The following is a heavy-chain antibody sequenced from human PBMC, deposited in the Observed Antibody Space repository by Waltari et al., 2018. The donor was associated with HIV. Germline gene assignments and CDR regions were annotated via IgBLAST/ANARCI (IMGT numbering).Heavy chain of an antibody. Sequence: QVQLEQWGAGLVKPSETLSVTCAVYNASIETYYWTWVRQAPGKGMKWIGEVKYDGQRLYNRSLKIRVSAFLDASKRQFSLGRTSRTAADTAVYVCVRGPNWQLGGLDVWGRGTTVIVSS. CDR2: VKYDGQR. V-gene: IGHV4-34*01. J-gene: IGHJ6*02. D-gene: IGHD1-1*01. CDR3: VRGPNWQLGGLDV. CDR1: NASIETYY.